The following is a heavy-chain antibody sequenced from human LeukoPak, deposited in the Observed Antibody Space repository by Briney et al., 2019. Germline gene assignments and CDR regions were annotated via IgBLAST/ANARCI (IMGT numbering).Heavy chain of an antibody. Sequence: GESLRLSCAASGFTFSSYSMNWVRQAPGKGLEWVSSISSSSSYIYYADSVKGRFTISRDNAKNSLYLQTNSLRAEDTAVYYCARDYGSGSYFDAFDIWGQGTMVTVSS. V-gene: IGHV3-21*01. CDR1: GFTFSSYS. CDR2: ISSSSSYI. D-gene: IGHD3-10*01. J-gene: IGHJ3*02. CDR3: ARDYGSGSYFDAFDI.